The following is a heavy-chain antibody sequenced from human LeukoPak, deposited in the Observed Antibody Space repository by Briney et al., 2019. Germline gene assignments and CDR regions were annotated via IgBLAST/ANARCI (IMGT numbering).Heavy chain of an antibody. Sequence: SETLSLTCTVSGGSISSFYWSWIRLPPGKGLEWIGYISYTWSTNYHPSFKSRVTMSIDTSKNQFSLNLTSVTAADTAVYYCARTDYYGGGSFYYYGSDLWGQGTMVTVSS. CDR3: ARTDYYGGGSFYYYGSDL. V-gene: IGHV4-59*01. CDR1: GGSISSFY. CDR2: ISYTWST. D-gene: IGHD3-10*01. J-gene: IGHJ3*01.